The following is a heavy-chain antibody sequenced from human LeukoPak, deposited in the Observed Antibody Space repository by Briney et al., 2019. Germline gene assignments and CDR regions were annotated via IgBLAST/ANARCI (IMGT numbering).Heavy chain of an antibody. V-gene: IGHV4-34*01. J-gene: IGHJ6*03. CDR1: AGSFNNYY. D-gene: IGHD6-19*01. CDR2: INHSGST. Sequence: PSETLSLTCAVYAGSFNNYYWGWIRQPPGKGLEWIGEINHSGSTNYNPSLKSRVTISVDTSKNQFSLKLSSVTAADTAVYYCARIRSGYSSGWSSGYYYYHYMDVWGKGTTVTVSS. CDR3: ARIRSGYSSGWSSGYYYYHYMDV.